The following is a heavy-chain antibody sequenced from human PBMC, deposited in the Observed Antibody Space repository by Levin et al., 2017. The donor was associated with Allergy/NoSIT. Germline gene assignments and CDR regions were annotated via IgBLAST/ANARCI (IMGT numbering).Heavy chain of an antibody. CDR2: IYPGDSDI. V-gene: IGHV5-51*01. J-gene: IGHJ4*02. Sequence: GESLKISCKGSGYSFTSYWIGWVRQMPGKGLEWMGIIYPGDSDIRYSPSFQGQVTISADKSISTAYLQWSSLKASDTAMYYCARRYYDILTGYYYFDYWGQGTLVTVSS. CDR1: GYSFTSYW. D-gene: IGHD3-9*01. CDR3: ARRYYDILTGYYYFDY.